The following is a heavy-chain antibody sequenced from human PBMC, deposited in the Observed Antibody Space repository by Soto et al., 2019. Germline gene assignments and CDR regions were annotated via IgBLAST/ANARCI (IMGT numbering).Heavy chain of an antibody. D-gene: IGHD3-22*01. CDR3: ARDSRGYYHYFDY. CDR2: IIPIFGTA. Sequence: VASVKVSCKASGGTFSSYAISWVRQAPGQGLEWMGGIIPIFGTANYAQKFQGRVTITADESTSTAYMELSSLRSEDTAVYYCARDSRGYYHYFDYWGQGTLVTVSS. J-gene: IGHJ4*02. V-gene: IGHV1-69*13. CDR1: GGTFSSYA.